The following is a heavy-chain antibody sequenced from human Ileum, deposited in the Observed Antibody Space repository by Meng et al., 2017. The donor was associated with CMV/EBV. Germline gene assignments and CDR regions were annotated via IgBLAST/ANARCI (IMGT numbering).Heavy chain of an antibody. CDR3: ARDHSGRYYYGMDV. J-gene: IGHJ6*02. CDR2: INWNGGST. Sequence: GESLKISCAASGFTFDAYGMGWVRQAPGKGLEWVSGINWNGGSTGYADSVKGRFTISRDNAKNSLYLQMDSLRAEDTALYYCARDHSGRYYYGMDVWGQGTTVTVSS. V-gene: IGHV3-20*04. D-gene: IGHD1-26*01. CDR1: GFTFDAYG.